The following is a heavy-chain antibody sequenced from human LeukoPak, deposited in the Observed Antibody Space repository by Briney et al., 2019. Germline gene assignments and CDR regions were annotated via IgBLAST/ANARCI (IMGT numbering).Heavy chain of an antibody. J-gene: IGHJ1*01. V-gene: IGHV3-23*01. CDR1: GFTFSSYA. CDR2: ISGSGGST. CDR3: ANPSYGDYEEYFQH. D-gene: IGHD4-17*01. Sequence: PGGSLRLXCAASGFTFSSYAMRWVRQAPGKGLEWVSAISGSGGSTYYADSVKGRFTISRDNSKNTLYLQMNSLRAEDTAVYYCANPSYGDYEEYFQHWGQGTLVTVSS.